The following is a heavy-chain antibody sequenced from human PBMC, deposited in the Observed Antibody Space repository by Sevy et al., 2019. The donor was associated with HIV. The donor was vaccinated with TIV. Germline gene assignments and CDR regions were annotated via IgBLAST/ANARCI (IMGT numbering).Heavy chain of an antibody. D-gene: IGHD3-22*01. CDR2: INSDGSST. J-gene: IGHJ3*02. Sequence: GGSLRLSCAASGFTFSSYWMHWVRQAPGKGLVWVSRINSDGSSTSYADSVKGRFTISSDNAKNTLYLQMNSLRAEDTAVYYCARVVVITNDAFDIWGQGTMVTVSS. V-gene: IGHV3-74*01. CDR1: GFTFSSYW. CDR3: ARVVVITNDAFDI.